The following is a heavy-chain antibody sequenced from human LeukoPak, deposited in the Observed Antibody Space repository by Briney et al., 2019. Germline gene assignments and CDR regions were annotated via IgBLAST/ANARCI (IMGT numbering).Heavy chain of an antibody. D-gene: IGHD2-2*01. Sequence: PSETLSLTCAVYGGSFSGYYWSWIRQPPGKGLEWIGEINHSGSTNYNPSLKSRVTISVDTSKNQFSLKLSSVTAADTAVYYCARHYCSSTSCLYYFDYWGQGTLVTVSS. CDR1: GGSFSGYY. CDR2: INHSGST. J-gene: IGHJ4*02. V-gene: IGHV4-34*01. CDR3: ARHYCSSTSCLYYFDY.